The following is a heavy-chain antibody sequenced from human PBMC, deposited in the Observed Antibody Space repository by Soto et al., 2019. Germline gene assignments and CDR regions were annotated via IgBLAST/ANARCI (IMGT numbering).Heavy chain of an antibody. Sequence: SETLSLTCTVSGGSISSYYWSWIRQPPGKGLEWIGYIYYSGSTNYNPSLKSRVTISVDTSKNQFSLKLSSLTAADTAVYYCARNGIAPFDYWGQGTLVTVSS. J-gene: IGHJ4*02. CDR2: IYYSGST. CDR3: ARNGIAPFDY. V-gene: IGHV4-59*08. D-gene: IGHD2-21*01. CDR1: GGSISSYY.